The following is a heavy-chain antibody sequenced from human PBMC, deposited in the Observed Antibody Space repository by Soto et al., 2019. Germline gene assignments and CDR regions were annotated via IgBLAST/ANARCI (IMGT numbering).Heavy chain of an antibody. J-gene: IGHJ4*02. CDR3: PGVGCIDPIHDY. CDR2: IDNDGVGT. CDR1: GFTFSRHW. V-gene: IGHV3-74*01. Sequence: PGGSLRLSCAASGFTFSRHWMHWVRQIPGKGLMWVSRIDNDGVGTCYADSVRGRFTMSRDNAKNTLYLQMDNLRVEDTAVYYFPGVGCIDPIHDYWGQGTLVTVSS.